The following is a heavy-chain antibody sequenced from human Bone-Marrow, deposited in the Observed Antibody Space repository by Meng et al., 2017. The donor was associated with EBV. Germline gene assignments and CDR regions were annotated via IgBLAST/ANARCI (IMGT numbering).Heavy chain of an antibody. J-gene: IGHJ4*02. D-gene: IGHD3-22*01. CDR3: ARATYYYDSSGYSHALDY. V-gene: IGHV4-39*07. Sequence: QLQLQEAGPGLVKPSETLSLTCPVSGGSISSSSYYWGWIRQPPGKGLEWIGSIYYSGSTYYNPSLKSRVTISVDTSKNQFSLKLSSVTAADTAVYYCARATYYYDSSGYSHALDYWGQGTLVTVSS. CDR2: IYYSGST. CDR1: GGSISSSSYY.